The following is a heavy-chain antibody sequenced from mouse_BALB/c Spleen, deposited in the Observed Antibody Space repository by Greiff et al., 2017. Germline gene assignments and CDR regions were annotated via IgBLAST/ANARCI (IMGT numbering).Heavy chain of an antibody. CDR1: GYTFTDYW. CDR3: ARSVAGNYFFDY. CDR2: IDTSDSYT. Sequence: VKLQQPGAELVMPGASVKMSCKASGYTFTDYWMHWVKQRPGQGLEWIGAIDTSDSYTSYNQKFKGKATLTVDESSSTAYMQLSSLTSEDSAVYYCARSVAGNYFFDYWGQGTTLTVSS. V-gene: IGHV1-69*01. D-gene: IGHD2-1*01. J-gene: IGHJ2*01.